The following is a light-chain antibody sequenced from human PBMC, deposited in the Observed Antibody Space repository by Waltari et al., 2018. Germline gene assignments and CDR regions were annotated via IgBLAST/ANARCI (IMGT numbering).Light chain of an antibody. CDR1: SSNIGSNH. CDR2: RND. V-gene: IGLV1-47*01. J-gene: IGLJ1*01. CDR3: GAWDDSLSGHYV. Sequence: QSVLTQPPSASGTPGQRVTISCSGSSSNIGSNHVYWYQQLPGMAPTLLIYRNDQRPSGVPDRFAGSKSGSSAFLAISGLRSEDEADYYCGAWDDSLSGHYVFGTGTKVTVL.